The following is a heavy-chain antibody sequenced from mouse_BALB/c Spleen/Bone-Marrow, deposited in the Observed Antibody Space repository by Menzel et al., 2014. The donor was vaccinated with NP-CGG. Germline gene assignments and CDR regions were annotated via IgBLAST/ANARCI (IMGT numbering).Heavy chain of an antibody. V-gene: IGHV5-9-1*01. D-gene: IGHD1-1*01. CDR1: GFTFSSYA. Sequence: EVKLMESGGGLVKPGGSLKLSCAASGFTFSSYAMSWVRQTPEKRLEWVATINSGGSYSYYPDSAKGRFTISRDNAKNTLYVQMSSLRSEDTAMYYCARRGYGLYAMDYWGQGTSVTVSS. CDR2: INSGGSYS. J-gene: IGHJ4*01. CDR3: ARRGYGLYAMDY.